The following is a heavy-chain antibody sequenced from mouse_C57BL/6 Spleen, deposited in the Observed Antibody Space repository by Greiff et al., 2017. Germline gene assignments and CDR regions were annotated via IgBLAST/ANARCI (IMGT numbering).Heavy chain of an antibody. CDR3: AREGSSWYFDV. CDR1: GYTFTSYG. J-gene: IGHJ1*03. CDR2: IYPRSGNT. D-gene: IGHD1-1*01. V-gene: IGHV1-81*01. Sequence: VQLQESGAELARPGASVKLSCKASGYTFTSYGISWVKQRTGQGLEWIGEIYPRSGNTYYNEKFKGKATLTADKSSSTAYMELRSLTSEDSAVYFCAREGSSWYFDVWGTGTTVTVSS.